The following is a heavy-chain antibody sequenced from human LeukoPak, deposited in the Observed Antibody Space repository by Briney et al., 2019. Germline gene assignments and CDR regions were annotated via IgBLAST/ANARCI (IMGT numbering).Heavy chain of an antibody. CDR2: INHSGST. CDR1: GGSFSGYY. V-gene: IGHV4-34*01. Sequence: PSETLSLTCAVYGGSFSGYYWSWIRQPPGKGLEWIGEINHSGSTNYNPSLKSRVTISVDTSKNQFSLKLSSVTAADTAVYYCARDTPTVVVISTDQYDAFDIWGQGTMVTVSS. J-gene: IGHJ3*02. D-gene: IGHD3-22*01. CDR3: ARDTPTVVVISTDQYDAFDI.